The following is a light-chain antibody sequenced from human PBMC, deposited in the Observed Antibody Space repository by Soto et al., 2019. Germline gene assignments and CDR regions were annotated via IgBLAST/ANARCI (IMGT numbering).Light chain of an antibody. CDR1: SSDVGGYNY. CDR2: EVS. CDR3: SSYTSSSTLV. J-gene: IGLJ1*01. Sequence: QSALTQPASVSGSPGQSVTMAYTGTSSDVGGYNYVSWYQQHPGKAPKLMIYEVSNRPSGVSNRFSGSKSGNTASLTISGLQAEDEADYCCSSYTSSSTLVFGTGTKVTVL. V-gene: IGLV2-14*01.